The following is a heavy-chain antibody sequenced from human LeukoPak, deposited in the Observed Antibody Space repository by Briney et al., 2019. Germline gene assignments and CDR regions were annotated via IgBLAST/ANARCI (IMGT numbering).Heavy chain of an antibody. D-gene: IGHD3-16*02. CDR3: ARDQSPRRELSLEIPDAFDI. Sequence: GGSLRLSCAASAFTFRNYSMNWVRQAPGKGLEWVSYISSSSSTIFYADSVKGRFTISRDNAKSALYLQMNSLRDEDTAVYYCARDQSPRRELSLEIPDAFDIWGQGTMVTVSS. J-gene: IGHJ3*02. V-gene: IGHV3-48*02. CDR2: ISSSSSTI. CDR1: AFTFRNYS.